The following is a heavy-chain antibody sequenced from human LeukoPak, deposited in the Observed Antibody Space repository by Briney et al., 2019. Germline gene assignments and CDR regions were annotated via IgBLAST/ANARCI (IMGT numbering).Heavy chain of an antibody. Sequence: GGSLRLSCAASGFTFSSYEMNWVRQAPGKGLEWVSYISSSGSTIYYADSVKGRFTISRDNAKSSLYLQMNSLRAEDTAVYYCARDVGSGSYYGGVDYWGQGTLVTVSS. CDR1: GFTFSSYE. CDR3: ARDVGSGSYYGGVDY. J-gene: IGHJ4*02. CDR2: ISSSGSTI. D-gene: IGHD3-10*01. V-gene: IGHV3-48*03.